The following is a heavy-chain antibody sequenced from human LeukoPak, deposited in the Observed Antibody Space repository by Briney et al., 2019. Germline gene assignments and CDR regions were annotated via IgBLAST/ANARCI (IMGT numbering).Heavy chain of an antibody. CDR1: GGSIRSYY. CDR2: IYYSGST. J-gene: IGHJ4*02. D-gene: IGHD2-2*01. V-gene: IGHV4-59*01. CDR3: ARGYQLLYY. Sequence: SETLSLTCTVSGGSIRSYYWSWIRQPPGKGLEWIGYIYYSGSTNYNPSLKSRVTISVDTSKNQFSLKLSSVTAADTAVYYCARGYQLLYYWGQGTLVTVSS.